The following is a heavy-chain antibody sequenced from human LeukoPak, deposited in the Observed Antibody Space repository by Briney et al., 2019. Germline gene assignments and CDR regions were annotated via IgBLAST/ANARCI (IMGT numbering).Heavy chain of an antibody. J-gene: IGHJ4*02. CDR3: AKRSDYGGNGNYFDS. D-gene: IGHD4-23*01. CDR1: GFTFSNFA. V-gene: IGHV3-23*01. Sequence: PGGSLRLSCAASGFTFSNFALSWVRRAPGKGLEWVSAISGSGGATYYADYVKGRFTISRDNSKNTLSLQMNSLRAEDTAVYYCAKRSDYGGNGNYFDSWGQGTPVTVSS. CDR2: ISGSGGAT.